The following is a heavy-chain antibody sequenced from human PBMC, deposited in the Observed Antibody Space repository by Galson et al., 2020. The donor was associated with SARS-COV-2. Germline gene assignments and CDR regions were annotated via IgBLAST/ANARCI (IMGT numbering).Heavy chain of an antibody. CDR2: IYYSGST. J-gene: IGHJ1*01. V-gene: IGHV4-39*02. CDR3: AGGSGSYYYFHH. Sequence: SETLSLTCTVSGGSISDSSYYWDWIRQSPGQGLEWIGSIYYSGSTNYNPSLEGRVTISIFTSKNQFSLKVNSVTAADTAVYYCAGGSGSYYYFHHWGQGTLVTVSS. D-gene: IGHD3-10*01. CDR1: GGSISDSSYY.